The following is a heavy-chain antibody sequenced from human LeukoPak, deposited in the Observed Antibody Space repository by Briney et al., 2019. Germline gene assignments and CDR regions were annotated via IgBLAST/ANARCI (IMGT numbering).Heavy chain of an antibody. Sequence: SETLSLTCTVSGGSISSYYWSWIRQPPGKGLEWIGYIYYSGSTNYNPSLKSRVTISVDTSKNQFSLKLSSVTAADTAVYYCARDSPVAGGVFDYWGQGTLVTVSS. CDR1: GGSISSYY. V-gene: IGHV4-59*01. D-gene: IGHD6-19*01. J-gene: IGHJ4*02. CDR3: ARDSPVAGGVFDY. CDR2: IYYSGST.